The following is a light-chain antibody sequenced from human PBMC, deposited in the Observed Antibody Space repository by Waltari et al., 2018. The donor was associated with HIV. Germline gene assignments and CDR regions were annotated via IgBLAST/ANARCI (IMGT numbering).Light chain of an antibody. J-gene: IGKJ3*01. CDR3: QQYNNWPGIT. CDR1: QSINNN. CDR2: GAS. V-gene: IGKV3-15*01. Sequence: DILMTQSPATLSVSPGERATLSCRASQSINNNLAWYQQKPDQQPRLLIYGASTGATGVPARFSGSGSGTEFTLTISSLQFEDFAVYYCQQYNNWPGITFGPGTKVDIK.